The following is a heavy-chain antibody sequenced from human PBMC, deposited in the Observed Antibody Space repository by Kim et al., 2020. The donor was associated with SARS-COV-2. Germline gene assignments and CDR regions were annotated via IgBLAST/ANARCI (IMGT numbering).Heavy chain of an antibody. J-gene: IGHJ4*02. CDR3: VSPIAATAINY. Sequence: ASVKVSCTASGYTFTGYFLHWVRQAPGQGIEWMGFINPNSGGANYAQRFQGRVTMTTDTTISTAYLELSSLTSDDTAVYYCVSPIAATAINYWGQGTLVTVSS. V-gene: IGHV1-2*02. D-gene: IGHD6-25*01. CDR2: INPNSGGA. CDR1: GYTFTGYF.